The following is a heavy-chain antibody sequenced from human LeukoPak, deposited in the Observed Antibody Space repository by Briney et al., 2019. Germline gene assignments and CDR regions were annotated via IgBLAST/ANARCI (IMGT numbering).Heavy chain of an antibody. V-gene: IGHV3-15*01. CDR1: GFTFINAW. D-gene: IGHD1-26*01. J-gene: IGHJ4*02. CDR3: TTDGVGVEGATYDN. CDR2: IKAKAHGGTI. Sequence: GGSLRLSCATSGFTFINAWLAWVRQAPGKGLEWVGRIKAKAHGGTIEYAAPVKGRFTISRDDSKNTLYLQMNSLKTEDTAVYYCTTDGVGVEGATYDNWGQGTLVSVSS.